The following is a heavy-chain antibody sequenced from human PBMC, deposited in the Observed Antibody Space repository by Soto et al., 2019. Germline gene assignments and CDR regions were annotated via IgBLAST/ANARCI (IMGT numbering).Heavy chain of an antibody. Sequence: ASVKVSCKVSGYTFTDYNMHWLRQAPGQGPEWMGWINPSSGGTFYAQKFQGRVTMTSDASMATTFLEATSLTSDDAAVYYCARDRRALAPFDGLAAWGQGSSVTVSX. CDR3: ARDRRALAPFDGLAA. J-gene: IGHJ5*01. CDR1: GYTFTDYN. D-gene: IGHD3-9*01. V-gene: IGHV1-2*02. CDR2: INPSSGGT.